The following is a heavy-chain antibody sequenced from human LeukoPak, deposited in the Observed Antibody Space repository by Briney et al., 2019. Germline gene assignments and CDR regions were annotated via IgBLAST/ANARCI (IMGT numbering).Heavy chain of an antibody. D-gene: IGHD6-6*01. CDR1: GGSFSGYY. J-gene: IGHJ4*02. CDR2: INHSGGT. V-gene: IGHV4-34*01. CDR3: ARGQYSSSPVFDF. Sequence: SETLSLTCAVYGGSFSGYYWSWIRQPPGKGLEWIGEINHSGGTKYNPSLKSRVTISEDTSKHQFSLKLSSVTAADTAVYYCARGQYSSSPVFDFWGQGTLVTVSS.